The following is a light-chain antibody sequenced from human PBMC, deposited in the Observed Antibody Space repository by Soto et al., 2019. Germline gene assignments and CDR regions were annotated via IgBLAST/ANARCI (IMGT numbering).Light chain of an antibody. Sequence: QSALTQPGSVSGSPGQSITISCTGTSSDVGGYNYVAWYQQYPGKAPKLIICEVSERPSGVADRFSGSKSANSASLSISGLQDEDEADYYCSSYERGAPLVFGGGTKLTVL. CDR3: SSYERGAPLV. J-gene: IGLJ2*01. CDR2: EVS. V-gene: IGLV2-14*01. CDR1: SSDVGGYNY.